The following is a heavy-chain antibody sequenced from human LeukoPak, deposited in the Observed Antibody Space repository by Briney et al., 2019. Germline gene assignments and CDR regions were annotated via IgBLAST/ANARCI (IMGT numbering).Heavy chain of an antibody. V-gene: IGHV3-33*01. Sequence: PGGSLRLSCAASGFTFSSYGMHWVRQAPGKGLEWVAVIWYDGSNKYYADSVKGRFTISRDNSKNTLYLQMNSLRAEDTAVYYCAISRGRWEILDYWGQGTLVTVSS. CDR3: AISRGRWEILDY. CDR2: IWYDGSNK. CDR1: GFTFSSYG. D-gene: IGHD3-10*01. J-gene: IGHJ4*02.